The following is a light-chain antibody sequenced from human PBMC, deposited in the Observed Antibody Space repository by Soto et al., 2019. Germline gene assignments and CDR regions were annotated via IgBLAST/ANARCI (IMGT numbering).Light chain of an antibody. V-gene: IGKV3-11*01. CDR3: QQRSSWT. CDR1: QSVSSF. CDR2: DAS. Sequence: EIVLTQSPATLSLSPGERATLSCRASQSVSSFLGWYQQKPGQAPRLLIYDASNRAPGIPASFSGIGSWTSFTIAIRSLAPEDFAVYYCQQRSSWTFGRGTKVEIK. J-gene: IGKJ1*01.